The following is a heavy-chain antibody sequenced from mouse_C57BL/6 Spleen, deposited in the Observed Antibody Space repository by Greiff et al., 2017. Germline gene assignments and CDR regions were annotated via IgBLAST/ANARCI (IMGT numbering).Heavy chain of an antibody. V-gene: IGHV1-55*01. Sequence: QVQLQQPGAELVKPGASVKMSCKASGYTFTSYWITWVKQRPGQGLEWIGDIYPGSGSTNYHEKFKSKATMTVDTSSSTAYMQLSSLTSEDSAVYYCAKEGDYDGFSYWGQGTLVTVSA. CDR2: IYPGSGST. J-gene: IGHJ3*01. D-gene: IGHD2-4*01. CDR3: AKEGDYDGFSY. CDR1: GYTFTSYW.